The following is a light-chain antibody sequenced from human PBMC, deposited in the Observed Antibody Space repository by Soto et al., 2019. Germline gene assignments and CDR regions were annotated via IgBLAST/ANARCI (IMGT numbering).Light chain of an antibody. CDR3: SSYTSSSTLVV. CDR2: EVS. J-gene: IGLJ2*01. Sequence: QSALTQPASVSGSPGQSITISCTGTSSDVGGYNYVSWYQQHPGKAPKFMIYEVSNRPSGVSNRFSGSKSGNTASLTISGLQAEDEAVYYCSSYTSSSTLVVFGGGTKLTVL. CDR1: SSDVGGYNY. V-gene: IGLV2-14*01.